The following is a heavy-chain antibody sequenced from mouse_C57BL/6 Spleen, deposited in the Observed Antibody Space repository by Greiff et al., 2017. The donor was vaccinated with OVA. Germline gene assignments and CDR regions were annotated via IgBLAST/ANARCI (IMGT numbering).Heavy chain of an antibody. CDR2: IYPGDGDT. J-gene: IGHJ1*03. Sequence: QVQLQQSGPELVKPGASVKISCKASGYAFSSSWMNWVKQRPGKGLEWIGRIYPGDGDTNYNGKFKGKATLTADKSSSTAYMQLSSLTSEDSAVYFCAHYYGSLSYWYVDVWGTGTTVTVSS. D-gene: IGHD1-1*01. CDR1: GYAFSSSW. V-gene: IGHV1-82*01. CDR3: AHYYGSLSYWYVDV.